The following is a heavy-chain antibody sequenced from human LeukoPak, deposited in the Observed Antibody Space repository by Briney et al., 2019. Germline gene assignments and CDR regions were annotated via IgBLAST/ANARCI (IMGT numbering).Heavy chain of an antibody. Sequence: GGSLRLSCAASGFTFSSYSMNWVRQAPGKGLEWASSISSSSSYIYYADSVKGRFTISRDNAKNSLYLQMNSLRAEDTAVYYCARDRGDIVVVPAAYDYWGQGTLVTVSS. CDR3: ARDRGDIVVVPAAYDY. D-gene: IGHD2-2*01. CDR2: ISSSSSYI. CDR1: GFTFSSYS. V-gene: IGHV3-21*01. J-gene: IGHJ4*02.